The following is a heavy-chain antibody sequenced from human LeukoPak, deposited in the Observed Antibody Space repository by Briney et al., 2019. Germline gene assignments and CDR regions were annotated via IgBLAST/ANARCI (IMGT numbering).Heavy chain of an antibody. J-gene: IGHJ5*02. CDR3: AREVGLGMYNWFDP. CDR2: IYHSGST. D-gene: IGHD3-16*01. Sequence: SETLSLTCTVSGGSISNYYWYWIRQPPGKGLECIGYIYHSGSTNYNPSLKSRVTISVDTSKNQFSLKLRSVTAADTAVYYCAREVGLGMYNWFDPWGQGTLVTVSS. V-gene: IGHV4-59*01. CDR1: GGSISNYY.